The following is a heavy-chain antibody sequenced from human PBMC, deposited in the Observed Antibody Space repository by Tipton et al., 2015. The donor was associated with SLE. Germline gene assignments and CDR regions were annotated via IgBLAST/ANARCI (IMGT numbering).Heavy chain of an antibody. CDR1: GASIISYY. Sequence: TLSLTCTVSGASIISYYWYWVRQPPGKGLEWIGYIYHSGSTNYNASLKSRVTISIDTSKNQFSLSLTSVTAADTAVYYCARHDFRAVTPDSWGQGTLVTVSS. V-gene: IGHV4-59*08. J-gene: IGHJ4*02. CDR2: IYHSGST. D-gene: IGHD3-3*01. CDR3: ARHDFRAVTPDS.